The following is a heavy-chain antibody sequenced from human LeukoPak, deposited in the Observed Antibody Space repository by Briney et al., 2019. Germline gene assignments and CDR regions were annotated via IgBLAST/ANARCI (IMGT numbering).Heavy chain of an antibody. J-gene: IGHJ4*02. CDR3: ARDSVEWYIFDY. Sequence: GGSLRLSCEAPGFPFSSYWMHWVRQAPGKGPVWVARTNRDGSSTAYADSVKGRFTISKDNAKNTLYLLMNSLRAEDTAVYYCARDSVEWYIFDYWGQGTLVTVSS. CDR1: GFPFSSYW. V-gene: IGHV3-74*01. D-gene: IGHD3-3*01. CDR2: TNRDGSST.